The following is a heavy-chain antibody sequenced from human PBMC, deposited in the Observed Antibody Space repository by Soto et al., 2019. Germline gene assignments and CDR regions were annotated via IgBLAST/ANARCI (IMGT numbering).Heavy chain of an antibody. CDR2: ISSDGSKK. D-gene: IGHD5-18*01. CDR1: GFTFSSYA. J-gene: IGHJ3*02. Sequence: QVQLVESGGGVVQPGRSLRLSCAASGFTFSSYAMHWVRQAPGKGLEGVAVISSDGSKKYYADSGKGRFTIFRDNSKNALYLQMNSLRPEDTAVYYCASPTIRDHSAFDIWGQGTMVTVSS. V-gene: IGHV3-30-3*01. CDR3: ASPTIRDHSAFDI.